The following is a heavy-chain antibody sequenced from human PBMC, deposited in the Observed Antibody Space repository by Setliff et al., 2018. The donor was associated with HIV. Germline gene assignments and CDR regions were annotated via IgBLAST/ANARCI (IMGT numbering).Heavy chain of an antibody. V-gene: IGHV1-18*01. J-gene: IGHJ4*02. CDR3: ARDGEYSSSSSNGFDY. CDR2: ISAYNGNT. D-gene: IGHD6-6*01. CDR1: GYTFTSYG. Sequence: AASVKVSCKASGYTFTSYGISWVRQAPGQGLEWMGWISAYNGNTNYAQKLQGRVTMTTDTSTSTAYMELRSLRSDDTAVYYCARDGEYSSSSSNGFDYWGQGTLVTSPQ.